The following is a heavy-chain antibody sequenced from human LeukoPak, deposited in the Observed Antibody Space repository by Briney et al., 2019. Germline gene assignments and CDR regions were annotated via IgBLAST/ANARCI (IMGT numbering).Heavy chain of an antibody. CDR3: ARGSRRGLTLNPLWFGELLPTHFDY. J-gene: IGHJ4*02. Sequence: ASVKVSCKASGYTFTSYDINWVRQAAGQGLEWMGWMNPNSGNTGYAQKFQGRVTMTRNTSISTAYMELSSLRSEDTAVYYCARGSRRGLTLNPLWFGELLPTHFDYWGQGTLVTVSS. V-gene: IGHV1-8*01. CDR1: GYTFTSYD. D-gene: IGHD3-10*01. CDR2: MNPNSGNT.